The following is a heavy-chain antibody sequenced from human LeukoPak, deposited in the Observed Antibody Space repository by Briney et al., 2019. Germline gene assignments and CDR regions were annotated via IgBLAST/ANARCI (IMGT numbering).Heavy chain of an antibody. D-gene: IGHD1-26*01. J-gene: IGHJ6*03. CDR3: ARGVGATTVYYYYYMDV. CDR1: GYTFTGYY. V-gene: IGHV1-2*02. CDR2: INPNSGGT. Sequence: GASVKVSCKASGYTFTGYYMHWVRQAPGQGLEWMGWINPNSGGTNYAQKFQGRVTMTRDTSISSAYMELSRLRSDDTAVYYCARGVGATTVYYYYYMDVWGKGTTVTISS.